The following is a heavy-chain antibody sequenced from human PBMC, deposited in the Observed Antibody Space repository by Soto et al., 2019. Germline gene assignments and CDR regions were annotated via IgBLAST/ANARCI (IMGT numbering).Heavy chain of an antibody. Sequence: EVQLLESGGGLVQPGGSLRLSCAASGFPLSTYGMTWVRQAPGKGLEWLSAITGTGGKRYYVDSVKGRFTSPRDNSKKLLYLQMNSLRVEVTAVYYCARIRGYWYGLDVWGQGTTVTVSS. CDR1: GFPLSTYG. CDR3: ARIRGYWYGLDV. CDR2: ITGTGGKR. V-gene: IGHV3-23*01. J-gene: IGHJ6*02.